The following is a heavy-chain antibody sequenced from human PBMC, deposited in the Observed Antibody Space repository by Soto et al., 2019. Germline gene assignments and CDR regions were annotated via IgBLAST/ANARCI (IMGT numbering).Heavy chain of an antibody. CDR1: GGTFSSYA. J-gene: IGHJ6*02. V-gene: IGHV1-69*01. CDR3: ATRPGFSYRYGQVPAYYYGMDV. Sequence: QVQLVQSGAEVKKPGSSVKVSCKASGGTFSSYAISWVRQAPGQGLEWMGGIIPIFGTANYAQKIQGRVTITADESTSTAYMELSSLRSEDTAVYYCATRPGFSYRYGQVPAYYYGMDVWGQGTTVTVSS. D-gene: IGHD5-18*01. CDR2: IIPIFGTA.